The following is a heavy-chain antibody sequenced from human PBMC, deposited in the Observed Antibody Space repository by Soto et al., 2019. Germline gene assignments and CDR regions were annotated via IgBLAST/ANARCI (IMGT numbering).Heavy chain of an antibody. J-gene: IGHJ5*02. Sequence: GASVKVSCKASGGTFSSYAISWVRQAPGQGLEWMGGIIPIFGTANYAQKFQGRVTITADESTSTAYMELSSLRSEDTAVYYCASDYCSSTSCYSYRNWFDPWGQGTLVTVSS. D-gene: IGHD2-2*01. V-gene: IGHV1-69*13. CDR3: ASDYCSSTSCYSYRNWFDP. CDR2: IIPIFGTA. CDR1: GGTFSSYA.